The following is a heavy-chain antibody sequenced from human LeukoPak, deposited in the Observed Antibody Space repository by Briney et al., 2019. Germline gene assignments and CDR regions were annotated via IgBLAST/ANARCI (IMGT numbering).Heavy chain of an antibody. V-gene: IGHV3-74*01. CDR3: AREYSTSRYFDY. D-gene: IGHD6-6*01. CDR1: GFTFSSYW. CDR2: INSDGSNT. J-gene: IGHJ4*01. Sequence: GESLRLSCAASGFTFSSYWMHWVRQAPGKGLLWVSRINSDGSNTNYADSVKGQFTISRDNANNTLYLQMDSLRAEDTAVYYCAREYSTSRYFDYWGQGTLVTVSS.